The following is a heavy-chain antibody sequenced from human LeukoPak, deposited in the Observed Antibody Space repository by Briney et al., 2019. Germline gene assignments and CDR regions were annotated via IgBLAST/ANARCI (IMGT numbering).Heavy chain of an antibody. D-gene: IGHD1-26*01. V-gene: IGHV3-49*04. CDR3: TKSGTAIVGTTAAYYFDY. J-gene: IGHJ4*02. Sequence: GGSLRLSCTASGFTFGDYAMSWVRQAPGKGLEWVGFIRSKAYGGTAEYAASVKGRFTISRDDSKSIAYLQMNSLKTEDTAVYYCTKSGTAIVGTTAAYYFDYWDQGTLVTVSS. CDR1: GFTFGDYA. CDR2: IRSKAYGGTA.